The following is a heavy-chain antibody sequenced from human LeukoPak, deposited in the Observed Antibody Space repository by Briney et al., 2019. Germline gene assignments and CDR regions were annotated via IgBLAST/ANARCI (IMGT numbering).Heavy chain of an antibody. CDR1: GFTFSSYA. V-gene: IGHV3-23*01. CDR3: AKDTGRQLRLDY. CDR2: ISGSGGST. J-gene: IGHJ4*02. D-gene: IGHD4-17*01. Sequence: PGGSLRLSCAASGFTFSSYAMSWVRQAPGKGLEWVSGISGSGGSTYYADSVKGRFTISRDNSKNTLYLQMNSLRAEDTAVYYCAKDTGRQLRLDYWGQGTLVTVSS.